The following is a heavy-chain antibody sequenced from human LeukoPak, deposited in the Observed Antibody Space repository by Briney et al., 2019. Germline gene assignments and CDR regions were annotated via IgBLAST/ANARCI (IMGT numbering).Heavy chain of an antibody. Sequence: ASVKVSCKASGYTFNSYAMNWVRQAPGQGLEWMGWINTNTGNPTYAQAFTGRFVFSLDTSVSTAYLQISSLRAEDTAVYYCARRIAVAGTWYFDYWGQGTLVTVSS. V-gene: IGHV7-4-1*02. D-gene: IGHD6-19*01. CDR1: GYTFNSYA. CDR3: ARRIAVAGTWYFDY. CDR2: INTNTGNP. J-gene: IGHJ4*02.